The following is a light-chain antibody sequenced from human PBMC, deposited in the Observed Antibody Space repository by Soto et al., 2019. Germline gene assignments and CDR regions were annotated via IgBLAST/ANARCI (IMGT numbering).Light chain of an antibody. J-gene: IGKJ3*01. V-gene: IGKV3-15*01. CDR3: QQSGSLPTT. CDR1: QSVSSN. Sequence: EILMTQSPATLSVSPGERATLSCRASQSVSSNLAWYQQKPGQAPRLLIYDASTRATGIPARFSGSGSGTEFTLTVSSLQSEDFTVYYCQQSGSLPTTFGPGTEV. CDR2: DAS.